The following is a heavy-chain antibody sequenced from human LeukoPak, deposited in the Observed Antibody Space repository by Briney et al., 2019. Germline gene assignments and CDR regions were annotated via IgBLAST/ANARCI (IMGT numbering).Heavy chain of an antibody. CDR3: ARAKASRVVVTAIDD. CDR2: ISGSGGST. Sequence: GGSLRLSCAASGFTFSSYAMSWVRQAPGKGLEWVSAISGSGGSTYYADSVKGRFTISRDNSKNTLYLQMNSLRAEDTAVYYYARAKASRVVVTAIDDWGQGTMVTVSS. V-gene: IGHV3-23*01. CDR1: GFTFSSYA. J-gene: IGHJ4*03. D-gene: IGHD2-21*02.